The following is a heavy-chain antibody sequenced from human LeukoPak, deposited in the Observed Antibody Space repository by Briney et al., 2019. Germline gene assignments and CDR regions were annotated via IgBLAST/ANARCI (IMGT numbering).Heavy chain of an antibody. Sequence: GGSLRLSCAASGFTFSSYAMSWVRQAPGKALEWVSAISGSGGSTYYADSVKGRFTISRDNSKNTLYLQMNSLRAEDTAVYYCAKDRSSGWYRYWGQGTLVTVSS. V-gene: IGHV3-23*01. CDR3: AKDRSSGWYRY. CDR1: GFTFSSYA. J-gene: IGHJ4*02. CDR2: ISGSGGST. D-gene: IGHD6-19*01.